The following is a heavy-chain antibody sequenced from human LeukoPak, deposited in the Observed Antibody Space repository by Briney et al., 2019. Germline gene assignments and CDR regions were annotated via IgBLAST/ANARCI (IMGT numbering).Heavy chain of an antibody. CDR2: ISGSGGAI. D-gene: IGHD2-15*01. CDR3: AREYCSGGTCYSAGYYFDY. CDR1: GFTFSNYE. J-gene: IGHJ4*02. Sequence: GGSLRLSCAASGFTFSNYEMNWVRQAPGKGLEWVSYISGSGGAIAYADSVKGRFTISRDNAKNSLYLQMNSLRAEDTAVYYCAREYCSGGTCYSAGYYFDYWGQGTLVTVSS. V-gene: IGHV3-48*03.